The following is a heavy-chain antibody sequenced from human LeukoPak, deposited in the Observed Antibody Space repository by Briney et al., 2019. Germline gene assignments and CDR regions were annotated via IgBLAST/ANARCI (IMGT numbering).Heavy chain of an antibody. CDR1: GFTFSTYA. Sequence: GGSLRLSCAASGFTFSTYAMSWVRQAPGKGLEWVSAISGSGDSTYYADSVKGRFAISRDNSKNTLFLQMNSLRAEDTAVYYCAKGRTRWVKEEYDYWGQGTLVTVSS. J-gene: IGHJ4*02. V-gene: IGHV3-23*01. D-gene: IGHD2/OR15-2a*01. CDR2: ISGSGDST. CDR3: AKGRTRWVKEEYDY.